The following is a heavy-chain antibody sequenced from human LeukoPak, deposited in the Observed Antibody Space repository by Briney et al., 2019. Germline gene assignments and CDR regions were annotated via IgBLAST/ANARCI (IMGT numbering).Heavy chain of an antibody. CDR2: MNPNSGNT. J-gene: IGHJ4*02. Sequence: ASVKVSCKASGYTFTSYDINWVRQATGQGLEWMGWMNPNSGNTGYAQKFQGRVTITRNTSISTAYMELSSLRSEGTAVYYCARGRRQIAAAGIQGPYYYFDYWGQGTLVTVSS. CDR1: GYTFTSYD. D-gene: IGHD6-13*01. V-gene: IGHV1-8*03. CDR3: ARGRRQIAAAGIQGPYYYFDY.